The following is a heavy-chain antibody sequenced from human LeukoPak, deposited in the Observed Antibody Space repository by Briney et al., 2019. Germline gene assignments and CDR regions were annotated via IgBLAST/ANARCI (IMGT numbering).Heavy chain of an antibody. J-gene: IGHJ6*02. V-gene: IGHV3-23*01. CDR3: AKAASSSWPSYYYGMDV. CDR1: GFIFSSYS. D-gene: IGHD6-13*01. Sequence: GGSLRLPCAASGFIFSSYSMSWVRQAPGKGLEWVSVITGSGGNTYYADSVKGRFTISKDNSKNTVYLQMSSLRVDDTAVYYCAKAASSSWPSYYYGMDVWGQGTTVTVSS. CDR2: ITGSGGNT.